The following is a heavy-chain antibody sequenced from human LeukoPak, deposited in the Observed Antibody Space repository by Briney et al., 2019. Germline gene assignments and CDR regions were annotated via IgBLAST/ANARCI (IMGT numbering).Heavy chain of an antibody. J-gene: IGHJ5*02. Sequence: PSETLSLACTVSGYSISSGYYWGRIRQPPGKGLEWIGSIYHSGSTYYNPSLKSRVTISVDTSKNQFSLKLSSVTAADTAVYYCARHVQEAAALFDPWGQGTLVTVSS. D-gene: IGHD6-13*01. CDR3: ARHVQEAAALFDP. V-gene: IGHV4-38-2*02. CDR1: GYSISSGYY. CDR2: IYHSGST.